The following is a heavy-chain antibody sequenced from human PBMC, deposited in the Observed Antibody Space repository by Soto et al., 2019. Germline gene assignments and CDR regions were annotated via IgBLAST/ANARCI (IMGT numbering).Heavy chain of an antibody. D-gene: IGHD3-22*01. CDR3: ARDRDYYDSSGYNYFDY. Sequence: LSLTCAASGFTFSSYSMNWVRQAPGKGLEWVSYISSSSSTIYYADSVKGRFTISRDNAKNSLYLQMNSLRDEDTAVYYCARDRDYYDSSGYNYFDYWGQGTLVTVSS. V-gene: IGHV3-48*02. J-gene: IGHJ4*02. CDR2: ISSSSSTI. CDR1: GFTFSSYS.